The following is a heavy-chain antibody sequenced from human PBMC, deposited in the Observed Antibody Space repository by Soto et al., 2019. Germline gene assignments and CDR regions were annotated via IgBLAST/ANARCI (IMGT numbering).Heavy chain of an antibody. V-gene: IGHV4-34*01. CDR2: INHSGST. J-gene: IGHJ4*02. D-gene: IGHD3-10*01. CDR3: ARTPLHIRRGYYFDY. Sequence: PSETLSLTCAVYGGSFSGYYWSWIRQPPGKGLEWIGEINHSGSTNYNPSLKSRVTISVDTSKNQFSLKLSSVTAADTAVYYCARTPLHIRRGYYFDYWGQGTLVTVSS. CDR1: GGSFSGYY.